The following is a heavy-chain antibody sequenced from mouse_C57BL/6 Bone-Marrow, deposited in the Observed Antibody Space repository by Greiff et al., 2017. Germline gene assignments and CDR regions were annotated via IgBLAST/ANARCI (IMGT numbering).Heavy chain of an antibody. J-gene: IGHJ2*01. D-gene: IGHD1-1*01. CDR2: INPSTGGT. Sequence: VQLKQSGPELVKPGASVKISCKASGYSFTGYYMNWVKQSPEKSLEWIGEINPSTGGTTYNQKFKAKATLTVDKSSSTAYMQLKSLTSEDSAVYYCARWGGSSLAFDYWGQGTTLTVSS. V-gene: IGHV1-42*01. CDR3: ARWGGSSLAFDY. CDR1: GYSFTGYY.